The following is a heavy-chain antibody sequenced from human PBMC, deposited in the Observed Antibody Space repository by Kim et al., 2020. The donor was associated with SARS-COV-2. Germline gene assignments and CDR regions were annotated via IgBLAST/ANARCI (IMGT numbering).Heavy chain of an antibody. CDR1: GFSFSSYP. Sequence: GGSLRLSCAASGFSFSSYPMTWVRQAPGKGLEWVSYISGGSTTIYYADSVRGRFTISRDNAKNSLFLQMSSLREEDTAVYYCARDMGVTGADDSWGQGTLVTVSS. CDR3: ARDMGVTGADDS. D-gene: IGHD6-13*01. V-gene: IGHV3-48*02. J-gene: IGHJ4*02. CDR2: ISGGSTTI.